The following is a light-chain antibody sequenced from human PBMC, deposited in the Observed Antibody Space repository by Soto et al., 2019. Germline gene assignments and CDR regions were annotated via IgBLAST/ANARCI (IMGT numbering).Light chain of an antibody. J-gene: IGLJ1*01. CDR1: SSDVGRYDY. CDR2: DVT. Sequence: QAVLAQPRPGSASPRQSLTISCTGTSSDVGRYDYVSWYRQHPGKAPKLIVYDVTERPSGVPDRFSGSKSGNTASLTISGLQAEDEADYSCCSFAGSYSYVFGTGTKVTVL. V-gene: IGLV2-11*01. CDR3: CSFAGSYSYV.